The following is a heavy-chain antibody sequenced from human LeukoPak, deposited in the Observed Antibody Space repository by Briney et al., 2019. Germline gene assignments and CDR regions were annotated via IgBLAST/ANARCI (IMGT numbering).Heavy chain of an antibody. CDR1: GFTFSYYS. CDR2: ISSSSTTK. Sequence: GGSLRLSCAVSGFTFSYYSMTWVRQAPGKGLEWVSYISSSSTTKSYADSVKGRFTISRDNAKNSLFLQMNSLRDEDTAVYYCTPNLSDYWGQGTLVTVSS. CDR3: TPNLSDY. V-gene: IGHV3-48*02. J-gene: IGHJ4*02.